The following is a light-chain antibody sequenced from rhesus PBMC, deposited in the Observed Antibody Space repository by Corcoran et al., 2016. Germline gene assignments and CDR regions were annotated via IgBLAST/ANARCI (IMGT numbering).Light chain of an antibody. J-gene: IGKJ1*01. CDR2: EAS. Sequence: DIQMTQSPSSVSASVGDRVTITCRASQGITNDLAWYQQKPGETPKLLIYEASSLQSGIPSWFSGSGTGTDFTLTISDLQSEDFTTYYWQHYYSAPWTFGQGTKVEIK. CDR3: QHYYSAPWT. V-gene: IGKV1-21*01. CDR1: QGITND.